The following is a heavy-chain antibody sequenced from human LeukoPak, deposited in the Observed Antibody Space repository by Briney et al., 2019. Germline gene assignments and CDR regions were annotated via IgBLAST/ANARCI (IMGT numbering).Heavy chain of an antibody. CDR1: GFAFSSYG. D-gene: IGHD2/OR15-2a*01. V-gene: IGHV3-23*01. CDR3: AREYSNNEY. J-gene: IGHJ4*02. Sequence: HPGGSLRLSCAASGFAFSSYGMSWVRQAPGKGLEWISAISGSGDSTYYADSVKGRFTVSRDNSKNTLYLQMNSLRAEDTAVYYCAREYSNNEYWGQGTLVTVSS. CDR2: ISGSGDST.